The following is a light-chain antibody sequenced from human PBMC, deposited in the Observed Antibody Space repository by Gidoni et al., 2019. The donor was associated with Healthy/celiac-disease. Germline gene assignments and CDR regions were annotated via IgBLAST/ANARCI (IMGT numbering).Light chain of an antibody. CDR3: QQYYSTPLT. Sequence: DSVMTQSPDSLAVSLGERATSNCKSSQSVLYSSNNKNYLAWYQQKPGQPPKLLIYWASTRESGVPDRFRGSGSGTDFTLTIRSLQAEDVAVYYCQQYYSTPLTFGQGTKVEIK. V-gene: IGKV4-1*01. J-gene: IGKJ1*01. CDR2: WAS. CDR1: QSVLYSSNNKNY.